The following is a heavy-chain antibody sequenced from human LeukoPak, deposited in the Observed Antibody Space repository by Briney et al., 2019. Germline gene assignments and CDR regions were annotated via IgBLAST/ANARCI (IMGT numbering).Heavy chain of an antibody. CDR2: INHSGST. J-gene: IGHJ5*02. D-gene: IGHD3-22*01. CDR3: AREKLKRSYYYDSSGYYYSGYWFDP. Sequence: SETLSLTCAVYGGSFSGYYWSWIRQPPGKGLEWIGEINHSGSTNYNPSLKSRVTISVDTSKNQFSLKLSSVSAADTAVYYCAREKLKRSYYYDSSGYYYSGYWFDPWGQGTLVTVSS. V-gene: IGHV4-34*01. CDR1: GGSFSGYY.